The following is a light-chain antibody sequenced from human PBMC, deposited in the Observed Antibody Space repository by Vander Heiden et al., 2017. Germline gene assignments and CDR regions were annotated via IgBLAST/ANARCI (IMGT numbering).Light chain of an antibody. J-gene: IGKJ4*01. CDR1: QSVSSY. CDR2: HAS. CDR3: QQRKKWHQGLT. V-gene: IGKV3-11*02. Sequence: EVVLTQSPATLSLSPGERATLSCRASQSVSSYLAWYQQQPGQAPRLLIYHASNRATGTTARFTGSGGGRDFTLTISSIEPEDSEVYSCQQRKKWHQGLTFGGGTKVEIK.